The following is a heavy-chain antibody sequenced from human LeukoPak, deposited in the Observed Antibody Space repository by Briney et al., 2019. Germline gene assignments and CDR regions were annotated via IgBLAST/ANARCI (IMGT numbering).Heavy chain of an antibody. Sequence: PGGSLRLSCAASGFTFSSYAMSWARQAPGKGLEWVSAISGSGGSTYYADSVKGRFTISRDNSKNTLYLQMNSLRAEDTAVYYCAKDSGVLRFLEWLFSPDYWGQGTLVTVSS. J-gene: IGHJ4*02. CDR2: ISGSGGST. V-gene: IGHV3-23*01. D-gene: IGHD3-3*01. CDR3: AKDSGVLRFLEWLFSPDY. CDR1: GFTFSSYA.